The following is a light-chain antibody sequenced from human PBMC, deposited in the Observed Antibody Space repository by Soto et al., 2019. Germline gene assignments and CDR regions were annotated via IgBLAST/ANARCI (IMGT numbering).Light chain of an antibody. CDR2: EDN. Sequence: NFMLTQPHSVSESPGKTVTISCTRSGGSIANHYVQWYQQRPGSAPTTVIYEDNQRPSGVPDRFSGSIDSSYNSASLTLSGLKTEDEADYYCQSFDSTSVVFGGGTKLTVL. CDR1: GGSIANHY. CDR3: QSFDSTSVV. V-gene: IGLV6-57*04. J-gene: IGLJ3*02.